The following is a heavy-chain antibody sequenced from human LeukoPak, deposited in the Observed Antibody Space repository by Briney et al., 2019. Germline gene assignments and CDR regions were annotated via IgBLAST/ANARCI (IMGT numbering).Heavy chain of an antibody. CDR1: GFTFSSYA. CDR2: ISGSGGST. D-gene: IGHD1-7*01. Sequence: GGSLRLSCAASGFTFSSYAMSWVRQAPGKGLEWVSAISGSGGSTYYADSVKGRFTISRDNSKNTLYLQMNNLGAEDTAVYYSAKSRNWNYRYYFDYWGQGTLVTVSP. J-gene: IGHJ4*02. V-gene: IGHV3-23*01. CDR3: AKSRNWNYRYYFDY.